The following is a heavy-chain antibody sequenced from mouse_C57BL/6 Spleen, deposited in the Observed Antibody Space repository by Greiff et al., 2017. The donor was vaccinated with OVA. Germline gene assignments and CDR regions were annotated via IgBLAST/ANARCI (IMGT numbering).Heavy chain of an antibody. J-gene: IGHJ2*01. CDR1: GYTFTSYW. D-gene: IGHD4-1*01. Sequence: QVQLQQPGAELVKPGASVKMSCKASGYTFTSYWITWVKQRPGQGLEWIGDIYPGSGSTNYNEKFKSKGTLTVDTSSSTAYMQLSSLTSEDSAVYYCAREGDWDRGDYWGQGTTLTVSS. V-gene: IGHV1-55*01. CDR2: IYPGSGST. CDR3: AREGDWDRGDY.